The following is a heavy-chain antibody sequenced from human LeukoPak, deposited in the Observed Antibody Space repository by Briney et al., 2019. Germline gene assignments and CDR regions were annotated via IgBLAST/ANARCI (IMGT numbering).Heavy chain of an antibody. CDR2: IYTSGST. Sequence: SQTLSLTCTVSGGSISSGSYYWSWIRQPAGKGLEWIGRIYTSGSTNYNPSLKSRVTISVDTSKNQFSLRLSSVTAADTAVYYSARDRGLYSNYPVMIDPWGQGTLVTVSS. V-gene: IGHV4-61*02. CDR1: GGSISSGSYY. CDR3: ARDRGLYSNYPVMIDP. D-gene: IGHD4-11*01. J-gene: IGHJ5*02.